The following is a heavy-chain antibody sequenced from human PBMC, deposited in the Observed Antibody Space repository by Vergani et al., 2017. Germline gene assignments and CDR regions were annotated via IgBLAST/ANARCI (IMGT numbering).Heavy chain of an antibody. V-gene: IGHV3-23*01. J-gene: IGHJ1*01. D-gene: IGHD1-1*01. Sequence: EVQLLESGGGLVQPGGSLRLSCAASGFTFSSYDMSWVRQAPGKGLEWVSAISGSGGSTYYADSVKGRFTISRDNSKNTLYLQMNSLRTEDTAVYYCATKSCGTPGCQIGYFREWGQGTLVTVSS. CDR1: GFTFSSYD. CDR3: ATKSCGTPGCQIGYFRE. CDR2: ISGSGGST.